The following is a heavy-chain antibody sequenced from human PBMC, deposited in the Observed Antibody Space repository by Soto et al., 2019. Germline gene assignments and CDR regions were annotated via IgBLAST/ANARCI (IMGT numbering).Heavy chain of an antibody. CDR2: IYPGDSDT. Sequence: EVQLVQSGAEVKKPGESLKISCKGSGYSFTSYWIGWVRQMPGKGLEWMGIIYPGDSDTRYSPSFQGQVTISADKSIRTAYLQWRSLKASDTAMDYCARHGCSSTSCYDNWFAPCGQGTLVTVSS. D-gene: IGHD2-2*01. V-gene: IGHV5-51*01. CDR1: GYSFTSYW. J-gene: IGHJ5*02. CDR3: ARHGCSSTSCYDNWFAP.